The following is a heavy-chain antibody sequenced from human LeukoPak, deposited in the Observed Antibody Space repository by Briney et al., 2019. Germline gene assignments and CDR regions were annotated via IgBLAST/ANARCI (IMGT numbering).Heavy chain of an antibody. J-gene: IGHJ4*02. CDR2: IYHSGST. D-gene: IGHD4-17*01. Sequence: PSETLSLTCTVSGYSISSGYYWSWIRQPPGKGLEWIGSIYHSGSTYYNPSLKSRVTISVDTSKNQFSLKLSSVTAADTAVYYCARDLTRPTVTTYFDYWGQGTLVTVSS. V-gene: IGHV4-38-2*02. CDR1: GYSISSGYY. CDR3: ARDLTRPTVTTYFDY.